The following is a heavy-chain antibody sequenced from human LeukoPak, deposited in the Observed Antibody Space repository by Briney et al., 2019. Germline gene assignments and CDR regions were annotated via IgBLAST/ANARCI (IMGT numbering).Heavy chain of an antibody. J-gene: IGHJ5*02. V-gene: IGHV1-46*01. CDR2: INPSGGST. CDR1: GYTFTSYY. D-gene: IGHD4-11*01. Sequence: ASVTVSCKASGYTFTSYYIHWVRQAPGQGREWMGIINPSGGSTTYAQKFQGRVTMTRDMSTRTLYMELSSLRSEDTAFYYCARVGDYSPRGWFDPWGQGTLVTVSS. CDR3: ARVGDYSPRGWFDP.